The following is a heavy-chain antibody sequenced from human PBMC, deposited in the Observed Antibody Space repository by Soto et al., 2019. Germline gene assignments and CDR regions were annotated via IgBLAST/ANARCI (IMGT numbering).Heavy chain of an antibody. CDR1: GLTLKSNS. D-gene: IGHD2-15*01. V-gene: IGHV3-53*01. CDR3: AFYCCLIQRSDVLSV. J-gene: IGHJ2*01. Sequence: PGGTPEIASAAPGLTLKSNSLSWAGQAPGRGLECVSVIYNNGRTYYPASVKGRFTRSRDGSQSMLSLQMDSLRVQDTAVYYCAFYCCLIQRSDVLSVRGR. CDR2: IYNNGRT.